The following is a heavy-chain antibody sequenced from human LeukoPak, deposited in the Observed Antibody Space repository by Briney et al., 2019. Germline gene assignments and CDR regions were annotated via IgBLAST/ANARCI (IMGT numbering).Heavy chain of an antibody. Sequence: GSSAKVSCKASGRTFSSYTISWVRQAPGQGFEWMGGIIPIFGTANYAQKFQGRVTITADESTSTAYMELSSLRSEDTAVYYCARDGVRFLAWFPTDAFYIWVQGTMVTVSS. J-gene: IGHJ3*02. CDR3: ARDGVRFLAWFPTDAFYI. CDR1: GRTFSSYT. CDR2: IIPIFGTA. V-gene: IGHV1-69*13. D-gene: IGHD3-3*01.